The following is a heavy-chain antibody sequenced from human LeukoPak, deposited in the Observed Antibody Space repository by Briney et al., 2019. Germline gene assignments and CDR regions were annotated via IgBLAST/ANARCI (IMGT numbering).Heavy chain of an antibody. CDR2: ISGSGGST. V-gene: IGHV3-23*01. Sequence: GGSLRLSCAASGFTFSNYWLSWVRQAPEKGLEWVSAISGSGGSTYYADSVKGRFTISRDNSKNTLFLQMNSLRAEDTAVYYCAKGSTSGWYGWFDPWGQGTLVTVSS. D-gene: IGHD6-19*01. CDR3: AKGSTSGWYGWFDP. J-gene: IGHJ5*02. CDR1: GFTFSNYW.